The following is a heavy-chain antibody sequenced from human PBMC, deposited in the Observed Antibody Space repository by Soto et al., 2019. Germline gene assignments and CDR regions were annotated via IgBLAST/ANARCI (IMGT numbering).Heavy chain of an antibody. J-gene: IGHJ6*02. CDR3: ADSSSYYDFWSGYAAYYYYGMDV. D-gene: IGHD3-3*01. Sequence: GASVKVSCKASGFTFTSSAAQWVRQARGQRLEWIGWIVVGSGNTNYAQKFQERVTITRDMSTSTAYMELSSLRSEDTAVYYCADSSSYYDFWSGYAAYYYYGMDVWGQGTTVTVSS. V-gene: IGHV1-58*01. CDR1: GFTFTSSA. CDR2: IVVGSGNT.